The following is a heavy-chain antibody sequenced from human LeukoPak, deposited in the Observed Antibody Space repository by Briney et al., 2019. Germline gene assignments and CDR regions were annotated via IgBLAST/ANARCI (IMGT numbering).Heavy chain of an antibody. CDR1: GFTVSSNS. J-gene: IGHJ4*02. V-gene: IGHV3-53*01. CDR3: ARRAGAYSHPYDY. Sequence: GGSLRLSCAVSGFTVSSNSMSWVRQAPGKGLEWVSFIYSDNTHYSDSVKGRFTISRDNSKNTLYLQMNSLRAEDAAVYYCARRAGAYSHPYDYWGQGTLVTVSS. D-gene: IGHD4/OR15-4a*01. CDR2: IYSDNT.